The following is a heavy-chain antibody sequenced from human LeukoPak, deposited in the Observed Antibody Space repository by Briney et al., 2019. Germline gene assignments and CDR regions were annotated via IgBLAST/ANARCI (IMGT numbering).Heavy chain of an antibody. J-gene: IGHJ3*02. D-gene: IGHD3-10*02. CDR3: ARDMLLEDAFEI. CDR1: GFTFDDHA. V-gene: IGHV3-20*04. CDR2: INWNGGST. Sequence: PGGSLRLSCEVSGFTFDDHAINWVRQAPGKGLEWVANINWNGGSTGYGDSVKGRFTISRDNTKNSVFLQMHSLRGDDTALYYCARDMLLEDAFEIWGQGTMVIVSS.